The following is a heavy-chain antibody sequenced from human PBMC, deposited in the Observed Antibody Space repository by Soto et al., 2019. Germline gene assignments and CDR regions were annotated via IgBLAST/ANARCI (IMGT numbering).Heavy chain of an antibody. CDR2: INHSGST. Sequence: PSETLSLTCAVYGGSFSGYYWSWIRQPPGKGLEWIGEINHSGSTNYNPSLKSRVTISVDTSKNQFSLKLSSVTAADTAVYYCARGPPDIGQQKLDYWGQGTLVTVSS. CDR1: GGSFSGYY. D-gene: IGHD6-13*01. J-gene: IGHJ4*02. CDR3: ARGPPDIGQQKLDY. V-gene: IGHV4-34*01.